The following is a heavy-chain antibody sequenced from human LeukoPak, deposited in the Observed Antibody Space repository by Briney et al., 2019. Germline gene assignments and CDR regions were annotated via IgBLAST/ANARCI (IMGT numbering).Heavy chain of an antibody. V-gene: IGHV1-2*02. Sequence: EASVKVSCKASGYTFTGYYMHWVRQAPGQGLEWMGWINPNSGGTNYAQKFQGRVTMTRDTSISTAYMELSRLRSDDTAVYYCARGFDWLEYYFDYWGQGTLVTVSS. J-gene: IGHJ4*02. CDR3: ARGFDWLEYYFDY. D-gene: IGHD3-9*01. CDR1: GYTFTGYY. CDR2: INPNSGGT.